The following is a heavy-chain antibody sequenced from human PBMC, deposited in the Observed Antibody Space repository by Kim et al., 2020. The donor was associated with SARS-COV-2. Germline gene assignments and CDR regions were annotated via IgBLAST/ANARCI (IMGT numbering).Heavy chain of an antibody. J-gene: IGHJ4*02. V-gene: IGHV4-34*01. CDR3: ARGQYGAAAGMFDY. Sequence: PSLKSRVTISVDTSKNQFSLKLSSVTAADTAVYYCARGQYGAAAGMFDYWGQGTLVTVSS. D-gene: IGHD6-13*01.